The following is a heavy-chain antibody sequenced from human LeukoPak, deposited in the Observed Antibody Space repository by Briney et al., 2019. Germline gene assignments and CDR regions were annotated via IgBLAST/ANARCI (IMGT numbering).Heavy chain of an antibody. V-gene: IGHV1-69*01. Sequence: SVKVSCKASGGTFSSYAISWVRQAPGQGLEWMGGIIPIFGTANYAQEFQGRVTITADESTSTAYMELSSLRSEDTAVYYCARDTLELRDGWFDPWGQGTLVTVSS. CDR3: ARDTLELRDGWFDP. D-gene: IGHD1-7*01. J-gene: IGHJ5*02. CDR1: GGTFSSYA. CDR2: IIPIFGTA.